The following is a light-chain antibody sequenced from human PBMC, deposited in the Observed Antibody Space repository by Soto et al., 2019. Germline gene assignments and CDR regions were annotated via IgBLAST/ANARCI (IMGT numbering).Light chain of an antibody. CDR1: SGDVGGYGY. J-gene: IGLJ2*01. Sequence: QSVLTQPPSASGSPGQSVTISCTGTSGDVGGYGYVSWYQQHPGKAPKLMIFEVTKRASGVPNRFSGSKSGNTASLTVSGLQAEDEADYYCSSYAGINTDVVFGGGTKVTVL. V-gene: IGLV2-8*01. CDR2: EVT. CDR3: SSYAGINTDVV.